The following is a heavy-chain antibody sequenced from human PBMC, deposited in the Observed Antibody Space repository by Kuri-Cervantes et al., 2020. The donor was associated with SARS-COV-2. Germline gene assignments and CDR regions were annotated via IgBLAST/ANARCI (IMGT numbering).Heavy chain of an antibody. CDR3: ARSGYYDSSGYYQGLMSFDI. D-gene: IGHD3-22*01. Sequence: GGSLRLSCKGSGYSFTSYWIGWVRQMPGKGLEWMGIIYPGDSDTRYSPSFQGQVTISADKSISTAYLQWSSLKASDTAMYYCARSGYYDSSGYYQGLMSFDIWGQGTMVTVSS. V-gene: IGHV5-51*01. CDR2: IYPGDSDT. J-gene: IGHJ3*02. CDR1: GYSFTSYW.